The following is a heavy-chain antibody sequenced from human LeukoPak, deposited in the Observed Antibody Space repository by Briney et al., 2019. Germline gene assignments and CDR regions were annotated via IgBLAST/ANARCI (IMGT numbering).Heavy chain of an antibody. CDR3: AKGGLRRDYYYGMDV. CDR1: GFTFSSSA. V-gene: IGHV3-23*01. Sequence: PGGSLRLSCAASGFTFSSSAMSWVRQAPGKGLEWVSAISNNGGYTYYADSVQGRFTISRDNSKNTLYLQMNSLRVEDTAVYYCAKGGLRRDYYYGMDVWGQGTTVTVSS. CDR2: ISNNGGYT. J-gene: IGHJ6*02.